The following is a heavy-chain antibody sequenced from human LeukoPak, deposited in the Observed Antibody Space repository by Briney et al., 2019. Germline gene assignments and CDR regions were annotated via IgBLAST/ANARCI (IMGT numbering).Heavy chain of an antibody. CDR1: GYTFTGYY. CDR2: INPNSGGT. Sequence: ASVKVSCKASGYTFTGYYMHWVRQAPGQGLEWMGWINPNSGGTNYAQKFQGRVTMTRDTSISTAYMELSRLRSDDTAVYYCALSNYYDSSGYPFWYYYYMDVWGKGITVTISS. D-gene: IGHD3-22*01. J-gene: IGHJ6*03. CDR3: ALSNYYDSSGYPFWYYYYMDV. V-gene: IGHV1-2*02.